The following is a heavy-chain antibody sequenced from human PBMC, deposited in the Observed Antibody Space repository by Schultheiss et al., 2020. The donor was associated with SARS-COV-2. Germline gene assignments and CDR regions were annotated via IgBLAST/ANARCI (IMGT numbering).Heavy chain of an antibody. J-gene: IGHJ6*02. D-gene: IGHD6-6*01. CDR2: IYPGDSDT. CDR1: GYSFTSYW. CDR3: ARQPLEYSSSSLHYYYGMDV. Sequence: GESLKISCKGSGYSFTSYWIGWVRQMPGKGLEWMGIIYPGDSDTRYSPSFQGQVTISADKSISTAYLQWSSLKASDTAMYYCARQPLEYSSSSLHYYYGMDVWGQGTTVTVSS. V-gene: IGHV5-51*01.